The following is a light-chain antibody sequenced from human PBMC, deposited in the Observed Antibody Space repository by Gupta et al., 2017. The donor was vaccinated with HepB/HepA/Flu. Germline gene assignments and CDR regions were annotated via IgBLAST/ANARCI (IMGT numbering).Light chain of an antibody. V-gene: IGLV2-14*03. CDR1: IHDIGTFYY. CDR2: NVN. Sequence: QSALTQPASVSGSPGQSITISCTGGIHDIGTFYYVSWYQQRPGKAPQVMIFNVNERPSGVSVRFSGSKSGNTASLTISGLQAEDEADYYCCSDVRGGTLLFGTGTKVTVL. CDR3: CSDVRGGTLL. J-gene: IGLJ1*01.